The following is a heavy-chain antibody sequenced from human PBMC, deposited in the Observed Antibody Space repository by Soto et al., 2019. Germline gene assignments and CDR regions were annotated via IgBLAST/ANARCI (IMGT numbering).Heavy chain of an antibody. CDR1: GYTFTSYD. D-gene: IGHD3-9*01. CDR2: MNPNSGNT. CDR3: ARGKKSTYYDILTGYYKPSPFDY. V-gene: IGHV1-8*01. Sequence: GASVKVSCTASGYTFTSYDINWVRQAPGQGLEWMGWMNPNSGNTGYAQKFQGRVTMTRNTSISTAYMELSSLRSEDTAVYYCARGKKSTYYDILTGYYKPSPFDYWGQGTLVTVSS. J-gene: IGHJ4*02.